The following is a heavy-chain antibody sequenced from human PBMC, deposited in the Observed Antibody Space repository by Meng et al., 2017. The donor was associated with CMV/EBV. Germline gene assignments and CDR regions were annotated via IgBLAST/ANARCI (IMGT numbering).Heavy chain of an antibody. V-gene: IGHV4-38-2*02. CDR2: IYHSGST. J-gene: IGHJ5*02. CDR3: ARVGVGYDSAFDP. D-gene: IGHD3-16*01. CDR1: GYSISSGYY. Sequence: GSLRLSCIVSGYSISSGYYWGWIRQPPGKGLEWIGSIYHSGSTYYNPSLKSRVTISVDTSKNQFSLKLSSVTAADTAVYYCARVGVGYDSAFDPWGQGTLVTVSS.